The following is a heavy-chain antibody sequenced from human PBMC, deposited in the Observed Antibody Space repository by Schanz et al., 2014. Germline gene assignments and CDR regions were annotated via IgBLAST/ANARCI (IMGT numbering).Heavy chain of an antibody. Sequence: QVQLVQSGSELKKPGASVKVSCKASGYTFAMYVMNWVRQAPGQGLEWMGWINTNTANPTYAQGFTGRFVYTLDASVTTAYLEISSLKAEDTAVYCCARSYSSYSHFDYWGQGALVTVSS. D-gene: IGHD5-12*01. V-gene: IGHV7-4-1*02. CDR3: ARSYSSYSHFDY. CDR1: GYTFAMYV. J-gene: IGHJ4*02. CDR2: INTNTANP.